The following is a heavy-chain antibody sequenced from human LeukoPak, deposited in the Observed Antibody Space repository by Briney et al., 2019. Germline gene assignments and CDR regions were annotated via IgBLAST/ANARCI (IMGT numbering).Heavy chain of an antibody. J-gene: IGHJ4*02. CDR3: ARDASVAGTRIFDY. V-gene: IGHV1-2*02. D-gene: IGHD6-19*01. Sequence: ASVKDSCKDSGYTFTGYNLHWVRQAPGQGLEWMGWINPNSGGTNYAQKFQGRVTMTRDTSISTAYMELSSLRSDDTAVYYCARDASVAGTRIFDYWAQRPLVTVSS. CDR2: INPNSGGT. CDR1: GYTFTGYN.